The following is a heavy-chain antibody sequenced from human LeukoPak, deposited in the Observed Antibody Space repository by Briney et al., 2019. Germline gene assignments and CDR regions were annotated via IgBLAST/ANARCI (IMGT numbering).Heavy chain of an antibody. D-gene: IGHD3-22*01. J-gene: IGHJ4*02. CDR3: ARDYYDSSGSFDY. V-gene: IGHV1-69*05. CDR2: IIPIFGTA. Sequence: GSSVKVSCKASGGTFSSYAISWVRQAPGQGLEWMGGIIPIFGTANYAQKFQGRVTITTDESTSTAYMELSSLRSEDTAVHYCARDYYDSSGSFDYWGQGTLVIVSS. CDR1: GGTFSSYA.